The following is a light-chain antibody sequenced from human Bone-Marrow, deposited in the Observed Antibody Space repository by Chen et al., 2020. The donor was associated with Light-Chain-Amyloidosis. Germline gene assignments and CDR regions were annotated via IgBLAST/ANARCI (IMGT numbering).Light chain of an antibody. V-gene: IGLV3-21*02. J-gene: IGLJ3*02. CDR1: NIGSTS. CDR2: DDS. Sequence: SYVLTQPSSVSVAPGQTATIACGGNNIGSTSVHWYQQTQGQAPLLVVYDDSDRPSGIPERLSGSSSGNTATLTISRVEAGDEADYYCQVWDRSSDRPVFGGGTKLTVL. CDR3: QVWDRSSDRPV.